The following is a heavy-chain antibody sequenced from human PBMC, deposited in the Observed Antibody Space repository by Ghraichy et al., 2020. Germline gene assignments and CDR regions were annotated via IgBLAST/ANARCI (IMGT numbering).Heavy chain of an antibody. V-gene: IGHV3-23*01. D-gene: IGHD3-22*01. CDR3: AKEHDINGYYQDY. Sequence: GESLNISCAASGFTFSNYAMTWVRQAPGKGLEWVSVISGSGVSTYYADSVKGRFTISRDNSKSTLYLQMNTLRGEDTAVYYCAKEHDINGYYQDYWGQGTLVTVSS. CDR1: GFTFSNYA. J-gene: IGHJ4*02. CDR2: ISGSGVST.